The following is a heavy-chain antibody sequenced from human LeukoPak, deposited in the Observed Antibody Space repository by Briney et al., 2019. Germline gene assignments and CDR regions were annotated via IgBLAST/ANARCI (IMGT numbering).Heavy chain of an antibody. CDR2: ISDSATTI. V-gene: IGHV3-11*01. J-gene: IGHJ4*02. CDR3: ARVYLAEHY. CDR1: GVTFSDYY. Sequence: GGALRLSCAASGVTFSDYYMSWVRQAPGKGMESILSISDSATTIYYPHSVNARFTTSRDNPKNSLYLQMNSLRAEDTAVYYSARVYLAEHYWGQGPLVTLSS. D-gene: IGHD2-21*01.